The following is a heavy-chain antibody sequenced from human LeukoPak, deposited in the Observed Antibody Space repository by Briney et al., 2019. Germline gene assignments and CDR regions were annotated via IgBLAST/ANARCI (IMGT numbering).Heavy chain of an antibody. CDR2: ISTGGGDT. V-gene: IGHV3-23*01. J-gene: IGHJ4*02. Sequence: GGSLRLSCTASGFAFSNYAMSWVRQAPGKGLEWVSAISTGGGDTYHADSVKGRFTISRDQSKNTLYLQMNSLRDEDTAVYYCARRNIAWYFDYWGQGTLVTVSS. CDR3: ARRNIAWYFDY. CDR1: GFAFSNYA. D-gene: IGHD2/OR15-2a*01.